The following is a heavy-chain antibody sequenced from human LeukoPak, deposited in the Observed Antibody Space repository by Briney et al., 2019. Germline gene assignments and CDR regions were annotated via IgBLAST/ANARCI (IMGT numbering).Heavy chain of an antibody. J-gene: IGHJ4*02. CDR1: GFTFSSYG. D-gene: IGHD1-26*01. CDR2: ISGSGGST. Sequence: GGTLRLSCAASGFTFSSYGMSWVRQAPGKGLEWVSAISGSGGSTYYADSVKGRFTISRDNSKNTLYLQMNSLRAEDTAVYYCAKIRSPAAYFDYWGQGTLVTVSS. CDR3: AKIRSPAAYFDY. V-gene: IGHV3-23*01.